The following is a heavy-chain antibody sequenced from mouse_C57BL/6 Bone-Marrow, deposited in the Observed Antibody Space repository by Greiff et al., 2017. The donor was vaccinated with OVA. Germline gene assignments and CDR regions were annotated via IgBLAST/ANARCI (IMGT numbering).Heavy chain of an antibody. D-gene: IGHD2-1*01. CDR3: ARRDGNYAMDY. CDR1: GYTFTSYW. Sequence: QVQLQQSGAELVKPGASVKLSCKASGYTFTSYWMHWVKQRPGQGLEWIGMIHPNSGSTNYNEKFKSKATLTVDKSSSTAYMQLSSLTSEDSAVYYCARRDGNYAMDYWGQGTSVTVSS. V-gene: IGHV1-64*01. J-gene: IGHJ4*01. CDR2: IHPNSGST.